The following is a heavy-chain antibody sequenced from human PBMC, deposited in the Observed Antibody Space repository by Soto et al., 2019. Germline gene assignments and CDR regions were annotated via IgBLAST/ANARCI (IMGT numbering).Heavy chain of an antibody. J-gene: IGHJ6*01. Sequence: PSETLSRTCTVSCGSVSTGIYDCSWIRQPPWKGLEWIGKIFFTGSATYTPSLRNRVTMSVDTCKDQFSLTLPSVTAADTAVSYCARDVHGMELWEQGTTVTLSS. CDR1: CGSVSTGIYD. V-gene: IGHV4-61*01. CDR2: IFFTGSA. CDR3: ARDVHGMEL.